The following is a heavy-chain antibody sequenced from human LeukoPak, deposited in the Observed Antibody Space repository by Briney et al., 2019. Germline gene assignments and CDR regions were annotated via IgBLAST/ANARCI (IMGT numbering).Heavy chain of an antibody. D-gene: IGHD6-19*01. CDR3: AKGNYRRGWYTDIHFDY. J-gene: IGHJ4*02. CDR2: ISSDGSRV. V-gene: IGHV3-74*01. CDR1: GFTFSDYW. Sequence: PGGSLRLSRAASGFTFSDYWMHWVRQAPGKGLVWVSRISSDGSRVTYADSVKGRFTISRDNAKNTLHLQMNSLRAEDTAVYYCAKGNYRRGWYTDIHFDYWGQGTLVTVSS.